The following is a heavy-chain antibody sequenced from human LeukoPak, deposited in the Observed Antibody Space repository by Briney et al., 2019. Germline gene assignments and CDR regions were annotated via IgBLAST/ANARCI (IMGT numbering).Heavy chain of an antibody. Sequence: PGGSLRLSCAASGFSVSSYAMNWVRQTPGKGLEWVSAISGIGGGSTYYADSVRGRFTISRDNAKNSLYLQMNSLRAEDTAVYYCARRATTERGYSYGLDFWGQGTLVTVSS. D-gene: IGHD5-18*01. CDR1: GFSVSSYA. CDR3: ARRATTERGYSYGLDF. CDR2: ISGIGGGST. J-gene: IGHJ4*02. V-gene: IGHV3-23*01.